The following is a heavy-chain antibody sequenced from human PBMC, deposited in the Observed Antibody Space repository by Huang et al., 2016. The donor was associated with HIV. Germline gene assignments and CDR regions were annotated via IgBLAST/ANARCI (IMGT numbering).Heavy chain of an antibody. V-gene: IGHV3-21*01. J-gene: IGHJ3*02. Sequence: EEQLVESGGGLVKPGGSLRLSCAASGFTFYIYGMNRVCQAPGKGLEWVSSISSSSNYIYYAESVKGRFAVSRDNAKNSLYLQMDSLRDEDTAVYYCARDLKSSSWIDIWGHGTMVTVSS. CDR2: ISSSSNYI. CDR3: ARDLKSSSWIDI. D-gene: IGHD2-2*01. CDR1: GFTFYIYG.